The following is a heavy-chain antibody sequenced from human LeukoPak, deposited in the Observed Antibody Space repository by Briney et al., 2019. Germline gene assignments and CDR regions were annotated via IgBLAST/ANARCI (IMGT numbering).Heavy chain of an antibody. CDR2: INGDGRST. V-gene: IGHV3-64D*06. CDR1: GFIFSTYT. D-gene: IGHD3-22*01. CDR3: GGDRVDDTVYLR. J-gene: IGHJ4*02. Sequence: GGSLRLSCSASGFIFSTYTMYWVRQPPGKGLEILSAINGDGRSTNYADSVKGRFTISRDNSKNTLYLLMSSLRAEDTALYYCGGDRVDDTVYLRGGQGPGVPVSS.